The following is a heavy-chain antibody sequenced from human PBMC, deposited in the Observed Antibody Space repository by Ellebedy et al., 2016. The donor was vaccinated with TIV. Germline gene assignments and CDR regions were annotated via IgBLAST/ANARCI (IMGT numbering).Heavy chain of an antibody. J-gene: IGHJ3*02. CDR3: ARQEDWDDAFDI. V-gene: IGHV5-51*01. D-gene: IGHD3-9*01. Sequence: GESLKISCADSGFTFNTYAMSWVRQMPGKGLEWMGIIHPGDSDTSYSPSFEGQVTISADTSISTAYVQWTSLKASDTAMYYCARQEDWDDAFDIWGQGTMVTVSS. CDR1: GFTFNTYA. CDR2: IHPGDSDT.